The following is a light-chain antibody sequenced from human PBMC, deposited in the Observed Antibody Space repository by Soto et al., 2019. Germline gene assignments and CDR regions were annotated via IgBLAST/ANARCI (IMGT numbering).Light chain of an antibody. V-gene: IGKV3D-15*01. J-gene: IGKJ4*01. Sequence: EIVLTQSPGTLSLSPGERATLSCRASQSVSSYLAWYQQKPGQAPRLLIYGASNRATGIPDRFSGSGSGTDFTLTISSLQAEDVAVYYCHQYYNIPLTFGGGTKVDIK. CDR1: QSVSSY. CDR2: GAS. CDR3: HQYYNIPLT.